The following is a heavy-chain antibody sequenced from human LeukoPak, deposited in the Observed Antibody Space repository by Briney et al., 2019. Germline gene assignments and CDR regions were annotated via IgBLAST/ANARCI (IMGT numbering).Heavy chain of an antibody. CDR1: GYTFTIHG. V-gene: IGHV1-18*01. D-gene: IGHD3-22*01. CDR3: ARGSPYYYDSSGLLYYFDY. Sequence: GASVKVSCKAPGYTFTIHGISWVRLAPGQGLEWMGWISAYNGNTNYAQKLQGRVTMTTDTSTSTAYMELRSLRSDDTAVYYCARGSPYYYDSSGLLYYFDYWGQGTLVTVSS. CDR2: ISAYNGNT. J-gene: IGHJ4*02.